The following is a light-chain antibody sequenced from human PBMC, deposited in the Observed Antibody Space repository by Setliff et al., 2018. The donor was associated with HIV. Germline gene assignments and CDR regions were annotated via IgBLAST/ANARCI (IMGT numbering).Light chain of an antibody. V-gene: IGKV4-1*01. Sequence: DIVMTQSPDSLAVSLGERATINCKSSQSVLYSSNNKNYLAWYQQKPGQPPKLLIYWASTRESGVPDRFSGSGSGTDFTLTISSVQAEDAAVYYCQKYYGTPTFGGGTKVDIK. CDR2: WAS. J-gene: IGKJ4*01. CDR1: QSVLYSSNNKNY. CDR3: QKYYGTPT.